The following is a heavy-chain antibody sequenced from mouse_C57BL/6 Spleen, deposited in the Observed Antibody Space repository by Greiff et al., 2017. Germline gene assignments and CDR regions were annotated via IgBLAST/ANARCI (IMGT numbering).Heavy chain of an antibody. CDR2: IYPGNSDT. CDR3: TRWDYGSYYFDY. Sequence: VQLQQSGTVLARPGASVKMSCKTSGYTFTSYWMHWVKQRPGQGLEWIGAIYPGNSDTSYNQKFKGKAKLTAVTSASTAYMELSSLTNEDSAVYYCTRWDYGSYYFDYWGQGTTLTVSS. V-gene: IGHV1-5*01. CDR1: GYTFTSYW. J-gene: IGHJ2*01. D-gene: IGHD2-2*01.